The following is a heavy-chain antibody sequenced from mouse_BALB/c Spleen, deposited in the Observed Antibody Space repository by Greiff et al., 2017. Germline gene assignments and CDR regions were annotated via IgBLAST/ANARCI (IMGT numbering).Heavy chain of an antibody. CDR1: GYSFTDYN. CDR2: IDPYNGGT. CDR3: ARRVPDYYGSSYAMDY. D-gene: IGHD1-1*01. V-gene: IGHV1S135*01. Sequence: EVKLMESGPELVKPGASVKVSCKASGYSFTDYNMYWVKQSHGKSLEWIGYIDPYNGGTSYNQKFKGKATLTVDKSSSTAFMHLNSLTSEDSAVYYCARRVPDYYGSSYAMDYWGQGTSVTVSS. J-gene: IGHJ4*01.